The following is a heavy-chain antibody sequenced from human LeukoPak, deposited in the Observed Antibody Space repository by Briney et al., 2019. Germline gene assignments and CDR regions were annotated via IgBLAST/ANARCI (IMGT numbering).Heavy chain of an antibody. CDR2: IYYSGSA. CDR3: ARDSVGGTGHDAFDI. V-gene: IGHV4-39*07. CDR1: GGSINSANYY. Sequence: PSETLSLTCTVSGGSINSANYYWGWIRQPPGKGLEWIGSIYYSGSAYYSSSLKSRVTILVDTSKNQFSLKLSSVTAPDTAVYYCARDSVGGTGHDAFDIWGQGTMATVSS. D-gene: IGHD1-26*01. J-gene: IGHJ3*02.